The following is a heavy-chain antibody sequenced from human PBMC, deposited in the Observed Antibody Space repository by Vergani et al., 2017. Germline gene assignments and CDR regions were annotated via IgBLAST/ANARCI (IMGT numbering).Heavy chain of an antibody. V-gene: IGHV4-59*01. CDR1: GGSISSYY. Sequence: QVQLQESGPGLVKPSETLSLTCTVSGGSISSYYWSWIRQPPGKGLEWIGYIYYSGSTNYNPSLKSRLTISVDTSKNQFSLKLSSVTAADTAVYYCASGHTIFGVTPMAHDAFDIWGQGTMVTVSS. D-gene: IGHD3-3*01. J-gene: IGHJ3*02. CDR3: ASGHTIFGVTPMAHDAFDI. CDR2: IYYSGST.